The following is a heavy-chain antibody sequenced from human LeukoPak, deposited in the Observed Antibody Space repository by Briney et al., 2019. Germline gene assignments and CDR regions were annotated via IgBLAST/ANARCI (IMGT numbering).Heavy chain of an antibody. CDR1: GVTFRSYG. J-gene: IGHJ4*02. Sequence: GGALRLSCSVSGVTFRSYGMHWVRQAPGKGLEWVALISSDGNDRLYGDSVRGRFTISRDDSKSKVYLQMNSQRAEDTAVYYCTTKVTRGNSGDDYDDWGQGTLVTVSS. V-gene: IGHV3-30*03. CDR3: TTKVTRGNSGDDYDD. D-gene: IGHD5-12*01. CDR2: ISSDGNDR.